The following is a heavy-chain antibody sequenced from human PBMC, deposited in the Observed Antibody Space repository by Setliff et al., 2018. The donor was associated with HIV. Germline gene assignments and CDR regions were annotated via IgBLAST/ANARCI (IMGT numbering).Heavy chain of an antibody. CDR1: GGSISIGNW. Sequence: KTSETLSLTCAVSGGSISIGNWWSWVRQPPGKGLEWIGEINHSGSTNYNMSLWSRVTISLDASRNQFSLELISVTAADTAVYYCAGGPGTTSIDYWAQGTLVTVSS. CDR2: INHSGST. CDR3: AGGPGTTSIDY. V-gene: IGHV4-4*02. D-gene: IGHD1-26*01. J-gene: IGHJ4*02.